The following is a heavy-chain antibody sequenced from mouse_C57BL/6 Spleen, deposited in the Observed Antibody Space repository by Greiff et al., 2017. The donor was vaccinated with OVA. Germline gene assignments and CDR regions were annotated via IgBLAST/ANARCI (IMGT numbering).Heavy chain of an antibody. J-gene: IGHJ4*01. V-gene: IGHV2-2*01. D-gene: IGHD4-1*01. CDR2: IWSGGST. CDR1: GFSLTSYG. Sequence: QVQLKQSGPGLVQPSQSLSITCTVSGFSLTSYGVHWVRQSPGKGLEWLGVIWSGGSTDYNAAFISRLSISKDNSKSQVFFKMNSLHADDTAIYYCARNRRPGKDYAMDYWGQGTSVTVSS. CDR3: ARNRRPGKDYAMDY.